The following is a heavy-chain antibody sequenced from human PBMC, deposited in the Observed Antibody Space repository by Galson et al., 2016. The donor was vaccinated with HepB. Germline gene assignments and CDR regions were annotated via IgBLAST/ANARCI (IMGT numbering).Heavy chain of an antibody. CDR1: GDSVSSNSAG. D-gene: IGHD7-27*01. Sequence: CAISGDSVSSNSAGWNWIRQSPSRGLEWLGRTFYRSNWQNDYAESVKSRITINPDTSKNQFSLQLNSATPDDTATYYCARSYLLGRGFGWWGQGTLVTVSS. V-gene: IGHV6-1*01. J-gene: IGHJ4*02. CDR2: TFYRSNWQN. CDR3: ARSYLLGRGFGW.